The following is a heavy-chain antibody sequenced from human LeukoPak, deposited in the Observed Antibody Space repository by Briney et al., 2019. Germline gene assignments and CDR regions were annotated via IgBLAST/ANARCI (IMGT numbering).Heavy chain of an antibody. V-gene: IGHV3-21*06. D-gene: IGHD3-9*01. CDR2: ISSSSSYI. J-gene: IGHJ3*02. Sequence: GGSLRLSCAASGFTFSSYTMHWVRQAPGKGLEWASSISSSSSYIYYADSVKGRFTISRDNAKNSLYLQMNSLRAEDTAVYYCARDTYDILTGYYKWAFDIWGQGTMVTVSS. CDR3: ARDTYDILTGYYKWAFDI. CDR1: GFTFSSYT.